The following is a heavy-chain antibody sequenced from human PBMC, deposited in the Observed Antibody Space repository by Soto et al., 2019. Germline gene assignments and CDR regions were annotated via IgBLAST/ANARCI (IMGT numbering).Heavy chain of an antibody. Sequence: GASVKVSCKASGGTFSSYAISWVRQAPGQGLEWMGGIIPIFGTANYAQKFQGRVTITADESTSTAYMELSSLRSEDTAVYYCARGQGGYSYGRDAFDIWGQGTMVTVSS. CDR2: IIPIFGTA. J-gene: IGHJ3*02. CDR1: GGTFSSYA. D-gene: IGHD5-18*01. CDR3: ARGQGGYSYGRDAFDI. V-gene: IGHV1-69*13.